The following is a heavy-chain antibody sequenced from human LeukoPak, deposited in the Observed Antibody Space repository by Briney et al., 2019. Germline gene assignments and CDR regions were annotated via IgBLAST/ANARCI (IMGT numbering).Heavy chain of an antibody. V-gene: IGHV3-48*04. CDR1: GFTLSRHS. CDR3: ARDLQDYYYMDD. CDR2: ISISSSMI. Sequence: GGSLRLSCEGSGFTLSRHSMNWVRQAPGKGLEWLSYISISSSMIYYADSVKGRFTISRDNAKNSLYLQMNSLRAEDTALYYCARDLQDYYYMDDWGKGTTVTVSS. J-gene: IGHJ6*03.